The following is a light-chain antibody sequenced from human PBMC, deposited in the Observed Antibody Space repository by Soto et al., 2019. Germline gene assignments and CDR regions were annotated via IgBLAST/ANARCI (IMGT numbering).Light chain of an antibody. CDR1: QSVGSY. Sequence: EIGLTQSPATLSLSPGDRATLSCRASQSVGSYLAWYQQKPGQAPRLLIYDASNRATGIPARFSGSGSGTDFTLTITSLEPEDFAVYYCQQRSNWPSTFGGGTKVEIK. CDR3: QQRSNWPST. V-gene: IGKV3-11*01. J-gene: IGKJ4*01. CDR2: DAS.